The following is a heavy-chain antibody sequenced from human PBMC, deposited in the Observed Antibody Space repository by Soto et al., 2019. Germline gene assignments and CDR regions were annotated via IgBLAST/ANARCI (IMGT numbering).Heavy chain of an antibody. CDR3: ARPEYSSSSYGMDV. D-gene: IGHD6-6*01. V-gene: IGHV3-30-3*01. CDR2: ISYDGSNK. J-gene: IGHJ6*02. Sequence: GGSLRLSCAASGFTFSSYAMHWVRQAPGKGLEWVAVISYDGSNKYYADSVKGRFTISRDNSKNTLYLQMNSLRDEDTAVYYCARPEYSSSSYGMDVWGQGTTVTVSS. CDR1: GFTFSSYA.